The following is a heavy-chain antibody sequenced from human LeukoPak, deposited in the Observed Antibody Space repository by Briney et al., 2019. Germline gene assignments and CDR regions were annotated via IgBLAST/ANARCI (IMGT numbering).Heavy chain of an antibody. Sequence: GGSLRLSCAASGFTFSSYAMHWVRQAPGKGLEWVAVISYDGSNKYYADSVKGRFTISRDNSKNTLYLQMNSLRAEDTAVYYCARSDSSGWYLRGCSDYWGQGTLVNVSS. CDR2: ISYDGSNK. CDR1: GFTFSSYA. D-gene: IGHD6-19*01. V-gene: IGHV3-30*04. J-gene: IGHJ4*02. CDR3: ARSDSSGWYLRGCSDY.